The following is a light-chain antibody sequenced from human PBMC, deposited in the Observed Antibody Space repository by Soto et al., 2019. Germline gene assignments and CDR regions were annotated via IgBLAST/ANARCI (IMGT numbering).Light chain of an antibody. CDR1: QTVNNNY. V-gene: IGKV3-20*01. Sequence: EIVLTQSPGTLSLSAGERATLSCRASQTVNNNYLTWYQQKAGQAPRLLIHGASTRATGIPDRFSGSGSGTDFTITISRMEPEDFAVDYCHQYSSRTFGQGTKVDNK. CDR2: GAS. CDR3: HQYSSRT. J-gene: IGKJ1*01.